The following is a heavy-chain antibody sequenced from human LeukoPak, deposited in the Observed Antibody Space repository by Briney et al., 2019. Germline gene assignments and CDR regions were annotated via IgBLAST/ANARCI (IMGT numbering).Heavy chain of an antibody. CDR3: ATANSSGYYYGAFDI. V-gene: IGHV1-24*01. J-gene: IGHJ3*02. CDR1: GYTLTELS. CDR2: FDPEDGET. Sequence: ASVKVSCKVSGYTLTELSMHWVRQAPGKGLEWMGGFDPEDGETIYAQKFQGRVTMTEDTSTDTAYMELSSLRSEDTAVYYCATANSSGYYYGAFDIWGQGTMVTVSS. D-gene: IGHD3-22*01.